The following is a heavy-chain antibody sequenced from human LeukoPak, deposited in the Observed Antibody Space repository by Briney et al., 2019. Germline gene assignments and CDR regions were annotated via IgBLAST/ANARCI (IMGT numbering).Heavy chain of an antibody. J-gene: IGHJ5*02. V-gene: IGHV4-59*08. CDR3: AREVIAAGTNWFDP. Sequence: PSETLSLTCTVSGGSISSHYWSWIRQPPGKGLEWIGYIYYSGSTNYNPSLKSRVTISVDTSKNQFSLKLSSVTAADTAVYYCAREVIAAGTNWFDPWGQGTLVTVSS. CDR2: IYYSGST. CDR1: GGSISSHY. D-gene: IGHD6-13*01.